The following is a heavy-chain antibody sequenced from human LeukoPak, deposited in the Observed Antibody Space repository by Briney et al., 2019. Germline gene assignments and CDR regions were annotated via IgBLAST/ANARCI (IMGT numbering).Heavy chain of an antibody. Sequence: GESLKISCKGSGYRFTSYWIGWVRQMPGKGLEWMGIIYPGDSDTRYNPSFQGQVTISADKSISTAYLQWSSLKASDTAMYYCARHRITMVRGVIAPYYYYYMDVWGKGTTVTVSS. J-gene: IGHJ6*03. D-gene: IGHD3-10*01. CDR1: GYRFTSYW. V-gene: IGHV5-51*01. CDR3: ARHRITMVRGVIAPYYYYYMDV. CDR2: IYPGDSDT.